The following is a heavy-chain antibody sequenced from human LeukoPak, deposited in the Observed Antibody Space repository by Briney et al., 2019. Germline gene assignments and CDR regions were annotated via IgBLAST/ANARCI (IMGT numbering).Heavy chain of an antibody. CDR3: ARAPYSSGWSWGYYFDY. CDR1: GYTFTSYA. CDR2: INTNTGNP. Sequence: ASVKVPCKASGYTFTSYAMNWVRQAPGQGLEWMGWINTNTGNPTYAQGFTGRFVFSLDTSVSTAYLQISSLKAEDTAVYYCARAPYSSGWSWGYYFDYWGQGTLVTVSS. J-gene: IGHJ4*02. V-gene: IGHV7-4-1*02. D-gene: IGHD6-19*01.